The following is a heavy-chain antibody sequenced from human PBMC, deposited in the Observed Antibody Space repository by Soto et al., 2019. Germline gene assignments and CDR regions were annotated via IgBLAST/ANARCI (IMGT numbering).Heavy chain of an antibody. CDR3: HGVCYRWYYYYYMDV. V-gene: IGHV3-9*01. J-gene: IGHJ6*03. Sequence: GGSLRLSCAASGFTFDDYAMHWVRQAPGKGLEWVSGISWNSGSIGYADSVKGRFTISRDNAKNSLYLQMNSLRAEETALYYCHGVCYRWYYYYYMDVWGKGTTVTVSS. CDR2: ISWNSGSI. CDR1: GFTFDDYA. D-gene: IGHD2-8*01.